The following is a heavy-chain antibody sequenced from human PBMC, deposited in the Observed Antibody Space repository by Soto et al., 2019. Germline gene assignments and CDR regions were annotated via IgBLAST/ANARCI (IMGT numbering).Heavy chain of an antibody. CDR3: ARDSVPHEDYQDYGDYVRFFDY. V-gene: IGHV1-2*02. CDR2: INPNSGGT. D-gene: IGHD4-17*01. Sequence: AASVKVSCKSSGYTFTGYYKHWERQAPGQGLEWMGWINPNSGGTNYAQKFQGRVTTTRDTSISTAYMELSRLRSDDTAVYYCARDSVPHEDYQDYGDYVRFFDYSGQGTLVTVYS. J-gene: IGHJ4*02. CDR1: GYTFTGYY.